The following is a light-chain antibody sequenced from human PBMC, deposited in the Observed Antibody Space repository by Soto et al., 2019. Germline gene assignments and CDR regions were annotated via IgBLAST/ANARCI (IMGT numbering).Light chain of an antibody. Sequence: QSALTQPASVSGSPGQSITISCTGTSSDIVNYNYVSWYQQHPGKAPKLIIYEVNNRPSEVSNRFSGSKSDNTASLTISGLQAEDEADYYCISYTTVNTLVSFGTGTKLTVL. J-gene: IGLJ1*01. CDR3: ISYTTVNTLVS. CDR2: EVN. V-gene: IGLV2-14*01. CDR1: SSDIVNYNY.